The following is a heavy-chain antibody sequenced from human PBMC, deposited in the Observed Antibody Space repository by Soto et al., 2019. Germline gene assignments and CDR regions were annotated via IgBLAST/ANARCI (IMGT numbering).Heavy chain of an antibody. CDR1: GFTFSSYA. Sequence: EVQVLESGGGLVQPGGSLRLSCAVSGFTFSSYAMSWVRQAPGKGLEWVSAISGSGGNTYYADSVKGRFTISRDNSKNTLYLQMNSLRAEDTAVYYCARTDCVHGVCYTNYYHYGMDVWGQGTTVTVSS. V-gene: IGHV3-23*01. D-gene: IGHD2-8*01. J-gene: IGHJ6*02. CDR2: ISGSGGNT. CDR3: ARTDCVHGVCYTNYYHYGMDV.